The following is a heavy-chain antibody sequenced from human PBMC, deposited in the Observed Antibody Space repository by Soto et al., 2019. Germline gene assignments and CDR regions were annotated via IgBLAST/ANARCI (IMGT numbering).Heavy chain of an antibody. CDR1: GFTFSSYS. V-gene: IGHV3-48*01. Sequence: GGSLRLSCAASGFTFSSYSMNWVRQAPGKGLEWVSYIRSSGSPIYYADSAKGRFTISRDNAKNSLYLQMSSLRAEDTAVYYCTRDPEALDYWGLGTLVTVSS. CDR3: TRDPEALDY. J-gene: IGHJ4*02. CDR2: IRSSGSPI.